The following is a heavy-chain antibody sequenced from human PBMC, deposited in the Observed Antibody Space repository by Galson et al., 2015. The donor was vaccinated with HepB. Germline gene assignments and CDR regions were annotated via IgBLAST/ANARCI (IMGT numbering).Heavy chain of an antibody. Sequence: CAISGDSVSSNSASWNWIRQSPSRGLEWLGMTYYRSKWYYDYAVSVKSRMSINPDTSKNQFSQQLNSVTPEDTAVYYCSRGVLTWTGYDYGSFFDYWGQGSQVTVSS. J-gene: IGHJ4*02. CDR1: GDSVSSNSAS. CDR3: SRGVLTWTGYDYGSFFDY. D-gene: IGHD5-12*01. V-gene: IGHV6-1*01. CDR2: TYYRSKWYY.